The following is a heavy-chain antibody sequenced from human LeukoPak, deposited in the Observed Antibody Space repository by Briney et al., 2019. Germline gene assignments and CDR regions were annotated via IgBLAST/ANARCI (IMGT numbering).Heavy chain of an antibody. CDR1: GGSISSYY. V-gene: IGHV4-59*12. CDR2: IYYSGST. Sequence: SETLSLTCTVSGGSISSYYWSWIRQPPGKGLEWIGYIYYSGSTNYNPSLKSRVTISVDTSKNQFSLKLSSVTAADTAVYYCARVAILYSSGWYFDYWGQGTLVTVSS. D-gene: IGHD6-19*01. J-gene: IGHJ4*02. CDR3: ARVAILYSSGWYFDY.